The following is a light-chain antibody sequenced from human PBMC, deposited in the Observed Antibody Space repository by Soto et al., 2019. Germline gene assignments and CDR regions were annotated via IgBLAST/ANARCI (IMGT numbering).Light chain of an antibody. CDR2: GAS. CDR3: QQTNSFPIT. V-gene: IGKV1D-12*01. J-gene: IGKJ5*01. CDR1: QGIGTW. Sequence: DVQVTQSPSFVSASVGDRVTITCQASQGIGTWLAWYQQKPGAAPNLLISGASNLESGVPARFSGSGLGTHFTFTIVSLQPEDSATYYCQQTNSFPITFGQGTRLEIK.